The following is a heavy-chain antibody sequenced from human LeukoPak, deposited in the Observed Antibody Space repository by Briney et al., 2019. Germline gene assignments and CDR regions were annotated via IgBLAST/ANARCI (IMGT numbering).Heavy chain of an antibody. J-gene: IGHJ4*02. CDR3: ARAFSGDYDTIDY. CDR1: GGTFSSYA. CDR2: IIPILGIA. D-gene: IGHD4-17*01. Sequence: PRASVKVSCKASGGTFSSYAISWVRQAPGQGLEWMGRIIPILGIANYAQKFQGRVTITADKSTSTAYMELSSPRSEDTAVYYCARAFSGDYDTIDYWGQGTLVTVSS. V-gene: IGHV1-69*04.